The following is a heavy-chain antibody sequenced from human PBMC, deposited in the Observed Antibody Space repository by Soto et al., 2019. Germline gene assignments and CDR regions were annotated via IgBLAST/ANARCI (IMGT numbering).Heavy chain of an antibody. CDR2: ISRYGEST. J-gene: IGHJ4*02. D-gene: IGHD3-22*01. V-gene: IGHV3-23*01. Sequence: EVQLLESGGDLIQPGGSLRLSCAASGFTFNIYAMTWVRQAPGKGLEWVSAISRYGESTYYADSLEGRFTSPRDNSTNTLYLQMNSLRAEDTAVYYCGKDMYLDHDSRGYLFDNWGQGTLVTVSS. CDR1: GFTFNIYA. CDR3: GKDMYLDHDSRGYLFDN.